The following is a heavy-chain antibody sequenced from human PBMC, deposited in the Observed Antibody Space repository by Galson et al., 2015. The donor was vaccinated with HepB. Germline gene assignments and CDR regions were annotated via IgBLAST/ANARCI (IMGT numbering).Heavy chain of an antibody. CDR3: AAGFRAVGAFDI. V-gene: IGHV1-58*02. CDR1: GFTFTSSA. Sequence: SVKVSCKASGFTFTSSAMQWVRQARGQRLEWIGWIVVGSGNTNYAQKFQERVTITRYMSTSTAYMELSSLRSEDTAVYYCAAGFRAVGAFDIWGQGTMVTVSS. J-gene: IGHJ3*02. CDR2: IVVGSGNT. D-gene: IGHD4-23*01.